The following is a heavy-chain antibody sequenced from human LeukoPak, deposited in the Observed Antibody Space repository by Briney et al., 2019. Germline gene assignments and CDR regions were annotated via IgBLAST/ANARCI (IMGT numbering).Heavy chain of an antibody. Sequence: SETLSLTCAVYGGSFSGYYWSWIRQPPGKGLEWIGEINHSGGTNYNPSLKSRVTISVDTSKNQFSLKLSSVTAADTAVYYCARRVCSGGSCYSEYFQHWGQGTLVTVSS. V-gene: IGHV4-34*01. CDR3: ARRVCSGGSCYSEYFQH. CDR1: GGSFSGYY. CDR2: INHSGGT. D-gene: IGHD2-15*01. J-gene: IGHJ1*01.